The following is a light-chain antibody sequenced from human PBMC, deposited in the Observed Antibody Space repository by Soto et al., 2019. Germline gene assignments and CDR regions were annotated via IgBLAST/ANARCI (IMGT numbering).Light chain of an antibody. CDR2: GAS. CDR1: QSVDSTF. J-gene: IGKJ1*01. CDR3: QQYRSSVT. Sequence: EVVLTQSPGSLSLSPGQRATLSCRASQSVDSTFFAWYQKKPGPPPRLLIYGASKRATGIPDRFSGSGSGIDFTLIISRLEPEDFAVYYCQQYRSSVTFGEGTKVEIK. V-gene: IGKV3-20*01.